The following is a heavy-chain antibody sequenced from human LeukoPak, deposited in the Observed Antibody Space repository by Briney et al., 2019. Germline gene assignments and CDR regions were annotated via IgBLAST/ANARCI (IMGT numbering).Heavy chain of an antibody. D-gene: IGHD1-1*01. CDR1: GGTFTRDA. CDR2: ILPLLSTK. J-gene: IGHJ6*04. V-gene: IGHV1-69*04. CDR3: ARGLDWNDLHLDV. Sequence: SVKVSCKLSGGTFTRDAISWVRQAPGEGLEWMGRILPLLSTKTYARKFQGRVTLTADKSTGTAYMELSSLRSEDTAIYYCARGLDWNDLHLDVWGKGTTVIVSS.